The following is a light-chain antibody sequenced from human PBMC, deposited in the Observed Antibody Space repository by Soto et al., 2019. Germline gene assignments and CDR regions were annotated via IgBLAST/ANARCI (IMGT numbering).Light chain of an antibody. CDR1: SRDVGGYNF. CDR3: SSFTGDSTVL. Sequence: QSVLTQAASVSGSPGQSITISCIGTSRDVGGYNFVSWYQQHPGKAPKLMISEVSNRPSGVSNRFSGSKSGNTASLTISGLQAEDEADYYCSSFTGDSTVLFGGATKLTVL. CDR2: EVS. V-gene: IGLV2-14*01. J-gene: IGLJ2*01.